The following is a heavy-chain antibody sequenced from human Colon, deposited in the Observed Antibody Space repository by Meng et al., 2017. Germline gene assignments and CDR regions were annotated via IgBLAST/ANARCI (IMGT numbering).Heavy chain of an antibody. CDR1: RSSIISGDC. J-gene: IGHJ4*02. V-gene: IGHV4-4*02. D-gene: IGHD3-22*01. CDR2: TSHSGST. Sequence: LLQGSGPLLLMPSEPLSPPSAFSRSSIISGDCCSWVRQPPGKGLEWIGETSHSGSTNYSPSLKSRVTISLDKSKNQLSLKLNSVTAADTAVYYCASSDYYRSDYWGQGTLVTVSS. CDR3: ASSDYYRSDY.